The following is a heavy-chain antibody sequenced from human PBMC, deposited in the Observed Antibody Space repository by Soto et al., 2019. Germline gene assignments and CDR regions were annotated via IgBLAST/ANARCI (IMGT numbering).Heavy chain of an antibody. V-gene: IGHV1-3*01. CDR3: GRDQSGIGYYVDWFDP. J-gene: IGHJ5*02. CDR2: INAGNGNT. Sequence: ASVKVSCKASGYTFNSHAIHWVRQAPGQRPEWLGWINAGNGNTYYSEKFEGRVTFTRDTAATTVNMELTSLTSEDTAIYYCGRDQSGIGYYVDWFDPWGRGTLVTVSS. CDR1: GYTFNSHA. D-gene: IGHD3-10*02.